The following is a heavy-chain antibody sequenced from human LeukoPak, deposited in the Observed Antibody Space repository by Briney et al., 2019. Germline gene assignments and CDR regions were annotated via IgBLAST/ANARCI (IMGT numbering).Heavy chain of an antibody. CDR3: ARGRGWELPNYYYYMDV. CDR2: INHSGST. D-gene: IGHD1-26*01. V-gene: IGHV4-34*01. Sequence: SETLSLTCAVYGGSFSGYYWSWLRQPPGKGLDWLGEINHSGSTNYNPSLKSRVTISVDTSKNQFSLKLSSVTAADTAVYYCARGRGWELPNYYYYMDVWGKGTTVTVSS. CDR1: GGSFSGYY. J-gene: IGHJ6*03.